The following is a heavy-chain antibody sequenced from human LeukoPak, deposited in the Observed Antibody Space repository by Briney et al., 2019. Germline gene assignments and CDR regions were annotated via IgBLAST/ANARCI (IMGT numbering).Heavy chain of an antibody. V-gene: IGHV4-61*01. CDR1: GGSISSSSYY. D-gene: IGHD4-17*01. CDR3: ARDAGYGAPVDY. CDR2: IYYSGST. J-gene: IGHJ4*02. Sequence: SETLSLTCTVSGGSISSSSYYWGWIRQPPGKGLEWIGYIYYSGSTNYNPSLKSRVTISVDTSKNQFSLKLSSVTAADTAVYYCARDAGYGAPVDYWGQGTLVTVSS.